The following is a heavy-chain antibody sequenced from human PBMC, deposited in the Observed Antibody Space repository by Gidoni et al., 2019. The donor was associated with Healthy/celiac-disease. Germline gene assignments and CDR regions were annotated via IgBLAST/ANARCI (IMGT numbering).Heavy chain of an antibody. CDR2: INAGNGNT. CDR1: GYTFPSYA. D-gene: IGHD1-26*01. J-gene: IGHJ4*02. Sequence: QVQLVQSGAEVKKPGASVKVSCKASGYTFPSYAMHWVRQAPGQRLEWMGWINAGNGNTKYSQKFQGRVTITRDTSASTAYMELSSLRSEDTAVYYCARGAVGATTFDYWGQGTLVTVSS. CDR3: ARGAVGATTFDY. V-gene: IGHV1-3*01.